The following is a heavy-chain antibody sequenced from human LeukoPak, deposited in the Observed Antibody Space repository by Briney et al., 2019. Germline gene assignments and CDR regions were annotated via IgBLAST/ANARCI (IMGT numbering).Heavy chain of an antibody. V-gene: IGHV4-34*01. J-gene: IGHJ4*02. CDR3: ASGPWLRRARPGYFDY. CDR2: INHSGST. Sequence: SETLSLTCAVYGGSFSGYYWSWIRQPPGKGLEWIGEINHSGSTNYNPSLKSRVTISVDRSKNQFSLKLSSVTAADTAVYYCASGPWLRRARPGYFDYWGQGTLVTVSS. D-gene: IGHD6-6*01. CDR1: GGSFSGYY.